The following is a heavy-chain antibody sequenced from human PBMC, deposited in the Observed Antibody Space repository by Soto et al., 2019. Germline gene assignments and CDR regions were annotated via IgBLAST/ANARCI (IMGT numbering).Heavy chain of an antibody. D-gene: IGHD5-18*01. CDR2: IDWDDDK. Sequence: SGPTLVNPTQTLTLTCTFSGFSLSTSGMCVSWIRQPPGKALEWLALIDWDDDKYYSTSLKTRLTISKDTSKNQVVLTMTNMDPVDTATYYCARIIRDTAMDKYYYYYGMDVWGQGTTVTVSS. CDR3: ARIIRDTAMDKYYYYYGMDV. CDR1: GFSLSTSGMC. V-gene: IGHV2-70*01. J-gene: IGHJ6*02.